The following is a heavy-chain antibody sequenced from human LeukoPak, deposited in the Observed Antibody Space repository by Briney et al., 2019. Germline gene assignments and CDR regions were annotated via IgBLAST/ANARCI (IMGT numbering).Heavy chain of an antibody. Sequence: SQTLSLTCTVSGGSISSGSYYWSWIRQPAGKGLEWIGRIYTSGSTYYNPSLKSRVTISVDTSKNQFSLKLSSVTAADTAVYYCARGDGSGSYKVYYYYGMDVWGQGTTVTVSS. CDR2: IYTSGST. J-gene: IGHJ6*02. CDR1: GGSISSGSYY. D-gene: IGHD3-10*01. CDR3: ARGDGSGSYKVYYYYGMDV. V-gene: IGHV4-61*02.